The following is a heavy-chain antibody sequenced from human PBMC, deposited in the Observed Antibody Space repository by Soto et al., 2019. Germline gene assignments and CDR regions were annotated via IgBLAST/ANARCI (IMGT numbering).Heavy chain of an antibody. CDR2: TYHSGNP. Sequence: SETLSLTCSVSGGSFSSYHWSWIRQPPGKGLEWIGHTYHSGNPYYNPSLKSRVIISVDRSKNQFSLSLSSVTAADTAVYYCARGRGYSYGLDPWGQGTLVTVSS. D-gene: IGHD5-18*01. V-gene: IGHV4-4*09. CDR3: ARGRGYSYGLDP. CDR1: GGSFSSYH. J-gene: IGHJ5*02.